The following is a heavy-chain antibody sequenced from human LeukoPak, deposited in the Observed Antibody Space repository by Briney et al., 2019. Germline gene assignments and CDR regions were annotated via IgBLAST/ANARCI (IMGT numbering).Heavy chain of an antibody. V-gene: IGHV3-7*01. D-gene: IGHD6-19*01. CDR1: GFTFSTYW. CDR3: ATNAVAGSY. CDR2: INQDGSEK. Sequence: PGGSLRLSCAASGFTFSTYWINWFRQAPGRGLEWVAKINQDGSEKYYVDSVKGRFTISRDNAKKSPYLQINRLRVEDTAVYYCATNAVAGSYWGQGTLVTVSS. J-gene: IGHJ4*02.